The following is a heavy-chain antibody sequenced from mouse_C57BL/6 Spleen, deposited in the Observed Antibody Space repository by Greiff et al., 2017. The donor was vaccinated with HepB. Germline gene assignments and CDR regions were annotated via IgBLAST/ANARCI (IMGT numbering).Heavy chain of an antibody. CDR1: GYSFTGYY. V-gene: IGHV1-42*01. J-gene: IGHJ1*03. CDR2: INPSTGGT. D-gene: IGHD2-4*01. Sequence: VQLQQSGPELVKPGASVKISCKASGYSFTGYYMNWVKQSPEKSLEWIGEINPSTGGTTYNQKFKAKATLTVDKSSSTAYMQRKSLTSEDSAVYYCARPPLRRGYFDVWGTGTTVTVSS. CDR3: ARPPLRRGYFDV.